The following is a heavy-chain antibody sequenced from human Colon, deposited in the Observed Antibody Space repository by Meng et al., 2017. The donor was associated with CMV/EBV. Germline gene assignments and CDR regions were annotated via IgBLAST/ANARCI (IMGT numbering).Heavy chain of an antibody. J-gene: IGHJ3*02. CDR2: MNPNSGNT. CDR3: ARGGYCSSTSCLRLGFEI. V-gene: IGHV1-8*03. D-gene: IGHD2-2*01. Sequence: ASVKVSCKASGYTFISHDINWVRQATGQGLEWMGWMNPNSGNTGYAQKFQGRVTITRNTSISTAYMELSSLTSEDTAVYYCARGGYCSSTSCLRLGFEIWGQGTMVTVSS. CDR1: GYTFISHD.